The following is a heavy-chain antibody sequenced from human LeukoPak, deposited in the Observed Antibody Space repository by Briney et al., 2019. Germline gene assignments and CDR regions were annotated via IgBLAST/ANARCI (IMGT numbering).Heavy chain of an antibody. D-gene: IGHD2-2*01. CDR1: GLRFSGHY. Sequence: PGGSLRLSCAASGLRFSGHYMSWLRQAPGKGLEWVSYISSTITTTYYADSVKGRFTISRDNAKSSLYLQMSSMRAEDTAVYYCSRGDCSATGCYYFDYWGQGTLVTVSS. CDR2: ISSTITTT. V-gene: IGHV3-11*04. CDR3: SRGDCSATGCYYFDY. J-gene: IGHJ4*02.